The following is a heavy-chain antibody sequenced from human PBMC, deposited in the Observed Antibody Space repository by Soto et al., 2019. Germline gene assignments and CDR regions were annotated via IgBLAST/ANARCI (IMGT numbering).Heavy chain of an antibody. Sequence: QVQLVQSGAEVKKPGSSVKVSCKASGGTFRSYAISWVRQAPGQGLEWMGGIIPTFGTANYAQKFQGRVTITADESTSTAYMELSSLRSEDTAVYHCARDTPSTVTTVWGVGMDFWGQLTTVTVSS. D-gene: IGHD4-4*01. CDR1: GGTFRSYA. CDR2: IIPTFGTA. CDR3: ARDTPSTVTTVWGVGMDF. V-gene: IGHV1-69*12. J-gene: IGHJ6*02.